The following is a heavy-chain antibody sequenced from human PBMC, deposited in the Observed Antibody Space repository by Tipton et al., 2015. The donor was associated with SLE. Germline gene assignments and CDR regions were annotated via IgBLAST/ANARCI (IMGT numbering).Heavy chain of an antibody. CDR2: IFYTGST. V-gene: IGHV4-59*01. Sequence: TLSLTCTVSGGSISSDYWTWIRQPPGKGLEWIGSIFYTGSTTYNPSLKSRLTMSVDTPKSQFSLKLTSVTAADTSVYYCARISVDTTMAQRVDYGMDVCGQGTTVTVYS. CDR1: GGSISSDY. D-gene: IGHD5-18*01. CDR3: ARISVDTTMAQRVDYGMDV. J-gene: IGHJ6*02.